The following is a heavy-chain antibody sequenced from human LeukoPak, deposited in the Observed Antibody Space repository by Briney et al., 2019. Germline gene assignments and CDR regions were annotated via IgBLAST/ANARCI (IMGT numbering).Heavy chain of an antibody. Sequence: GASVKVSCKASGGTFSSYAISWVRQAPGQGLEWMGGIIPIFGTANYAQKFQGRATITADESTSTAYMELSSLRSEDTAVYYCARDLLDGYNSYYYYGMDVWGQGTTVTASS. CDR2: IIPIFGTA. J-gene: IGHJ6*02. CDR1: GGTFSSYA. D-gene: IGHD5-24*01. CDR3: ARDLLDGYNSYYYYGMDV. V-gene: IGHV1-69*01.